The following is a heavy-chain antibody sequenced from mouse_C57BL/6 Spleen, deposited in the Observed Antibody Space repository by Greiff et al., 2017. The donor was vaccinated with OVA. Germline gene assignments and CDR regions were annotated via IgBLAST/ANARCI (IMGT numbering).Heavy chain of an antibody. Sequence: EVQLQQSGPELVKPGASVKISCKASGYTFTDYYMNWVKQSHGKSLEWIGDINPNNGGTSYNQKFKGKATLTVDKSSSTAYMELRSLTSEDSAVYYCARPYYGSHPFYAMDYWGQGTSVTVSS. V-gene: IGHV1-26*01. J-gene: IGHJ4*01. CDR3: ARPYYGSHPFYAMDY. D-gene: IGHD1-1*01. CDR1: GYTFTDYY. CDR2: INPNNGGT.